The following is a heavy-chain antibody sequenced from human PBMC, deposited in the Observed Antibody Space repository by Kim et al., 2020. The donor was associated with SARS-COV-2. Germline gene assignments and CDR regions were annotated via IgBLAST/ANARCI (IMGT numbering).Heavy chain of an antibody. CDR3: ATHGDVVVVPAAIVFDY. Sequence: GGSLRLSCAASGFTFSSYSMNWVRQAPGKGLEWVSSISSSSSYIYYADSVRGRFTISRDNAKNSLYLQMNSLRAEDTAVYYCATHGDVVVVPAAIVFDYWGQGTLVTVSS. D-gene: IGHD2-2*01. J-gene: IGHJ4*02. CDR1: GFTFSSYS. V-gene: IGHV3-21*01. CDR2: ISSSSSYI.